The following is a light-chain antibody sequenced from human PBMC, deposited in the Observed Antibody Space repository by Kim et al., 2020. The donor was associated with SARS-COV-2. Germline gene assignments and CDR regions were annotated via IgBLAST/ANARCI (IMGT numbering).Light chain of an antibody. CDR1: ESVSSY. J-gene: IGKJ3*01. Sequence: ASTGHRVTITCRASESVSSYLAWYQQKPGRAPDLLIYGASTLQRGVPSRFSGSGSGTEFSLTIRYLQSEDFATYYCQHYYTYPFTFGPGTKVDIK. V-gene: IGKV1-8*01. CDR3: QHYYTYPFT. CDR2: GAS.